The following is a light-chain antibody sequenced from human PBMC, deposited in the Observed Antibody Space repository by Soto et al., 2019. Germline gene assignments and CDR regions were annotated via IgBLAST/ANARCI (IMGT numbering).Light chain of an antibody. CDR1: SSDVGGYNY. V-gene: IGLV2-8*01. CDR2: EVN. Sequence: QSVLAQPPSASGAPGQSVTISCTGTSSDVGGYNYVSWYQQHPGKAPKLMIYEVNKRPSGVPDRFSGSKSGNTASLTVSGLQAEDVADYYCNSYAGSPYVFGTGTKVTVL. J-gene: IGLJ1*01. CDR3: NSYAGSPYV.